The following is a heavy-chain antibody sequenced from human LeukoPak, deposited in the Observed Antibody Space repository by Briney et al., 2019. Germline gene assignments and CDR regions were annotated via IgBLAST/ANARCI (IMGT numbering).Heavy chain of an antibody. D-gene: IGHD6-13*01. CDR2: ISSSGSTI. J-gene: IGHJ4*02. V-gene: IGHV3-48*03. Sequence: GRSLRLSCAASGFTVSSYGMNWVRPAPGKGLEWVSYISSSGSTIYYAASVKGRFTISRDNAKNSLYLQMNSLRAEDTAVYYCARVKQQLVAPDCWGQGALVTVSS. CDR3: ARVKQQLVAPDC. CDR1: GFTVSSYG.